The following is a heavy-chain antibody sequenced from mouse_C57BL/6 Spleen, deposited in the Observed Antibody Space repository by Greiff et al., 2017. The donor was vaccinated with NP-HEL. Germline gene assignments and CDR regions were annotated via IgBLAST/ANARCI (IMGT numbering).Heavy chain of an antibody. CDR1: GFTFSSYT. CDR2: ISGGGGNT. CDR3: ARQGNSFDY. J-gene: IGHJ2*01. V-gene: IGHV5-9*01. Sequence: DVMLVESGGGLVKPGGSLKLSCAASGFTFSSYTMSWVRQTPEKRLEWVATISGGGGNTYYPDSVKGRFTISRDNAKNTLYLQMSSLRSEDTALYYCARQGNSFDYWGQGTTLTVSS.